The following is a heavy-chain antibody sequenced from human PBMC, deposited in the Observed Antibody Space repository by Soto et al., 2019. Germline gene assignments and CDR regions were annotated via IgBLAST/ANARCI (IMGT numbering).Heavy chain of an antibody. D-gene: IGHD3-3*01. CDR3: ARQASTIFGVVKDYYYYYGLDV. Sequence: PGESLKISCKGSGDSFTSYWIGWVRQMPWKGLEWTGIIYPGDSDTRYSPSFQGQVTISADKSISTAYLQWSSLKASDTAMYYCARQASTIFGVVKDYYYYYGLDVWGQGTTVTVSS. V-gene: IGHV5-51*01. CDR1: GDSFTSYW. J-gene: IGHJ6*02. CDR2: IYPGDSDT.